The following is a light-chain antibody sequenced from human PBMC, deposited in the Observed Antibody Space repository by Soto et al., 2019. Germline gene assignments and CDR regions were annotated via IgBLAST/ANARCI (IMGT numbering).Light chain of an antibody. V-gene: IGKV3-11*01. CDR2: DAS. Sequence: EIVLTQSPATLSLSPGERATLACRASQSVSSYLACYKQKPGQAPRLLIYDASNRATGIPARFSVSGSGTDFTLTISSLEPEDFAVYYCQQRSNWPPYTFGQGTKLEIK. CDR1: QSVSSY. CDR3: QQRSNWPPYT. J-gene: IGKJ2*01.